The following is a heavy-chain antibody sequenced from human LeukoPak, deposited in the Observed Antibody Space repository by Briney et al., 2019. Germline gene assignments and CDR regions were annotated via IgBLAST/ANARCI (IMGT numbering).Heavy chain of an antibody. V-gene: IGHV1-2*04. J-gene: IGHJ3*02. CDR3: ARSGTLRYFDWPSSDAFDI. CDR2: INPNSGGT. CDR1: GYTFTGYY. D-gene: IGHD3-9*01. Sequence: ASVKVSCKASGYTFTGYYMHWVRQAPGQGLEWMGWINPNSGGTNYAQKFQGWVTMTRDTSISTAYMELSRLRSDDTAVYYCARSGTLRYFDWPSSDAFDIWGQGTMVTVSS.